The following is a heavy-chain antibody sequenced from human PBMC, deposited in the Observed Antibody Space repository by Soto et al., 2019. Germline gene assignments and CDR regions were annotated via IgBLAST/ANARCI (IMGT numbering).Heavy chain of an antibody. CDR3: ARGGPNLWSGYHVGSGHFDY. Sequence: ASVKVSCKASGYTFTGYYMHWVRQAPGQGLEWMGWINPNSGGTNYAQKFQGWVTMTRDTSISTAYMELSRLRSDDTAVYYCARGGPNLWSGYHVGSGHFDYWGQGTLVTVSS. CDR1: GYTFTGYY. D-gene: IGHD3-3*01. J-gene: IGHJ4*02. CDR2: INPNSGGT. V-gene: IGHV1-2*04.